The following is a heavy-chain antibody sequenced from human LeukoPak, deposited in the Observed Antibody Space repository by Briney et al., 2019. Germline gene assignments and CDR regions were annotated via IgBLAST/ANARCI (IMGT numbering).Heavy chain of an antibody. J-gene: IGHJ4*02. Sequence: GGSLRLSCAASGFTFSSYGIHRVRQAPGKGLEWVAAISYDGSNKYYADSVKGRFTISRDNSKNTLYLQMNSLRAEDTAVYYCARAQSWGPDYWGQGTLVTVSS. CDR3: ARAQSWGPDY. CDR1: GFTFSSYG. V-gene: IGHV3-30*03. CDR2: ISYDGSNK. D-gene: IGHD3-16*01.